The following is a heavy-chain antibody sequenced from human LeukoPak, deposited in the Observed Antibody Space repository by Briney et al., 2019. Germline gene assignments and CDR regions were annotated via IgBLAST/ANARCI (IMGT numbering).Heavy chain of an antibody. D-gene: IGHD5-24*01. J-gene: IGHJ4*02. V-gene: IGHV4-34*01. Sequence: SETLSLTCAVCGGSFSGYYWSWIRQPPGKGLEWIGEINHSGSTNYNPSLKSRVTISVDTSKNQSYLKLSAVTAADTAVYYCSRGRVEMPIHWGQGTLVTVSS. CDR1: GGSFSGYY. CDR2: INHSGST. CDR3: SRGRVEMPIH.